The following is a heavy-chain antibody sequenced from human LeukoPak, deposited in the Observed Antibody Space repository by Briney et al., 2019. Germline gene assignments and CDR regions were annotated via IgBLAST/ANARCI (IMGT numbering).Heavy chain of an antibody. V-gene: IGHV3-23*01. D-gene: IGHD3-10*01. CDR3: ANGKYGSGSGFAFDI. Sequence: PGGSLRLSCAASGFTFSSYAMSWVRQAPRKGLEWVSAISGSGGSTYYADSVKGRFTISRDNSKNTLYLQMNSLRAEDTAVYYCANGKYGSGSGFAFDIWGQGTMVTVSS. CDR1: GFTFSSYA. CDR2: ISGSGGST. J-gene: IGHJ3*02.